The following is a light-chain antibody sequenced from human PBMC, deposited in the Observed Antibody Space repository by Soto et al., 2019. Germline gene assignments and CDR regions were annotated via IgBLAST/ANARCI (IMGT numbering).Light chain of an antibody. V-gene: IGKV1-5*03. CDR3: QHYNSYPWT. Sequence: DIQMTQSPSTLSGSVGDRVTITCRASQTISSWLAWYQQKPGKAPKLLIYKASSLESGVPSRFSGYGSGTEFTLTISSLQPDDFATYYCQHYNSYPWTFGQGTKVDIK. J-gene: IGKJ1*01. CDR2: KAS. CDR1: QTISSW.